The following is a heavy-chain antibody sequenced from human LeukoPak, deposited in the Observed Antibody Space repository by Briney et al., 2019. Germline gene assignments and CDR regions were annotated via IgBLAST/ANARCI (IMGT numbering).Heavy chain of an antibody. V-gene: IGHV5-51*01. CDR1: GYSFTSYW. CDR3: ASAKLELIAFYI. D-gene: IGHD1-7*01. J-gene: IGHJ3*02. Sequence: GASLKISCKGSGYSFTSYWIGWGRQMPGKGLGGMGIIYPGDSDTRYSPSFQGQVTISADKSISTAYLQWSSLKASDTAMYYCASAKLELIAFYIWGQGTMVTVSS. CDR2: IYPGDSDT.